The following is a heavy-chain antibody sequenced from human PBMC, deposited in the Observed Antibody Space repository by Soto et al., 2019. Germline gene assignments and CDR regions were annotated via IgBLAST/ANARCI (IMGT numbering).Heavy chain of an antibody. CDR3: ARDGLDFYMYYYDSSGYYPFDY. J-gene: IGHJ4*02. CDR1: GFTFSSYG. D-gene: IGHD3-22*01. CDR2: IWYDGSNK. Sequence: GGSLRLSCAASGFTFSSYGMHWVRQAPGKGLEWVAVIWYDGSNKYYADSVKGRFTISRDNSKNTLYLQMNSLRAEDTAVYYCARDGLDFYMYYYDSSGYYPFDYWGQGTLVTVSS. V-gene: IGHV3-33*01.